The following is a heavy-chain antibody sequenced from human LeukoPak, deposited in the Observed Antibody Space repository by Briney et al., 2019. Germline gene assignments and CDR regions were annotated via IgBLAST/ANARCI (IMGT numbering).Heavy chain of an antibody. Sequence: SGTLSLTCTVSGGSVSISAYHWGWIRQPPGKGLEWIGSSYYSATTFYNPSLESRVTVAIDTSKDQFSLKLTSVTAADTAVYYCARLQFNGNKPRQCDYWGQGTLVTVSS. D-gene: IGHD1-14*01. CDR3: ARLQFNGNKPRQCDY. CDR1: GGSVSISAYH. CDR2: SYYSATT. J-gene: IGHJ4*02. V-gene: IGHV4-39*01.